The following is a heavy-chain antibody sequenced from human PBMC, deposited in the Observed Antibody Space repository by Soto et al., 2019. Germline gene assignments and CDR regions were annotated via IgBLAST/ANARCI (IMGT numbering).Heavy chain of an antibody. J-gene: IGHJ6*02. V-gene: IGHV1-8*01. D-gene: IGHD3-10*01. CDR2: MSPSSGNT. Sequence: QVQLVQSGAEVKKPGASVKVSCKASGYTFTTYEINWVRQVPGQGLEWMGWMSPSSGNTGDVDQFRGRVTMTSHTSMTTAYMELSSLRSEDTAVYYCARVGGQLFGDHGMDVWGQGTTVTVSS. CDR1: GYTFTTYE. CDR3: ARVGGQLFGDHGMDV.